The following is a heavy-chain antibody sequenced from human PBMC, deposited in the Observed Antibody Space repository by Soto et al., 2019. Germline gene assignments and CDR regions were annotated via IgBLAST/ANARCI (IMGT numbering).Heavy chain of an antibody. D-gene: IGHD3-10*01. CDR2: ISGTAESI. J-gene: IGHJ3*01. CDR1: GFSLRSYA. CDR3: AKIPIIRGNALDL. Sequence: GGSLRLSCAASGFSLRSYAVTWVRQVPGKGLEWVSVISGTAESIYYVDSVKGRFTISRDNSRNTVYLKMNFLRVEDTALYYCAKIPIIRGNALDLWGQGTMVTVS. V-gene: IGHV3-23*01.